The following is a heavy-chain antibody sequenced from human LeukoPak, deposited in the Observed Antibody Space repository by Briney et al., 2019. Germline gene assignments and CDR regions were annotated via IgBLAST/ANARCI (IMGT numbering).Heavy chain of an antibody. CDR1: GGSISSYY. J-gene: IGHJ3*02. CDR2: IYYSGST. Sequence: PSETLSLTCTVSGGSISSYYWSWIRQPPGKGLEWIGDIYYSGSTNYNPSLKSRVTISVDTSKNQFSLKLSSVTAADTAVYYCASNKLSGDSSAHHAFDIWGQGTMVTVSS. V-gene: IGHV4-59*08. D-gene: IGHD3-22*01. CDR3: ASNKLSGDSSAHHAFDI.